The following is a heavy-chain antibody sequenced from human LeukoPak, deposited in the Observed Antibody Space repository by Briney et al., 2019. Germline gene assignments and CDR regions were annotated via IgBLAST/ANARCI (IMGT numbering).Heavy chain of an antibody. CDR2: ISGSGGNT. CDR3: AKDDGDYGFDY. J-gene: IGHJ4*02. Sequence: GGSLRLSCAASGFTFSSYAMSWVRQAPGKGLEWVSAISGSGGNTYYTDSVKGRFTISRDNSKNMLYLQMNSLRAEDTAVYYCAKDDGDYGFDYWGQGTLVSVSA. D-gene: IGHD4-17*01. CDR1: GFTFSSYA. V-gene: IGHV3-23*01.